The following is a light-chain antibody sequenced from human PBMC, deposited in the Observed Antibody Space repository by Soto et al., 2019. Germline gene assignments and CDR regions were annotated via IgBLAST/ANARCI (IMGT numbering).Light chain of an antibody. CDR1: QSLTGNP. J-gene: IGKJ1*01. Sequence: EIVWPQSPGTLSLSPGERATLSCRASQSLTGNPLAWYQQKPGQAPILLIYGASTRATGIPDRFSGSGSGTDFTLTISGLEPEDFAMYYCHQYALSPETFGQGTKVDIK. CDR2: GAS. V-gene: IGKV3-20*01. CDR3: HQYALSPET.